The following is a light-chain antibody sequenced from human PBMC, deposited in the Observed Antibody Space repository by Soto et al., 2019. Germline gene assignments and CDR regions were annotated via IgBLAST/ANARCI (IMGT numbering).Light chain of an antibody. CDR3: QQYGSSSFP. CDR1: QSVSSSY. V-gene: IGKV3-20*01. J-gene: IGKJ3*01. Sequence: EIVLTQSPGTLSLSPGERATLSCRASQSVSSSYLAWYQQKPGQAPRLLIYGASSRATGIPDRFSGSGSGTDFTLTISRLEPEDLAVYYCQQYGSSSFPFGPGTKVHIK. CDR2: GAS.